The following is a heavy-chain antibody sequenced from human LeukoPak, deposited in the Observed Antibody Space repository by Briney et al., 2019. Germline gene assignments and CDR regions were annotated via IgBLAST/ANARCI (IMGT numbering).Heavy chain of an antibody. D-gene: IGHD4-17*01. J-gene: IGHJ4*02. CDR2: ISGSGDNT. V-gene: IGHV3-23*01. CDR3: AKGRGTAVTSAANY. Sequence: GGSLRLSCAASGFTFSDSAIHWVRQASGKGLEWVSSISGSGDNTYYADSVKDRFSISRDNSKTTVSLQMNSLRAEDTAVYYCAKGRGTAVTSAANYWGQGTLVTVSS. CDR1: GFTFSDSA.